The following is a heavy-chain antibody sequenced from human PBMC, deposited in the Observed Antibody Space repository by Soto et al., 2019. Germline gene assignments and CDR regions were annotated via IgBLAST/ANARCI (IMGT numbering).Heavy chain of an antibody. Sequence: QVQLVQSGAEVKKPGASVKLSCKASGFTFSKYAMHWVRQAPGQRLEWMGWINVGNGNTKYSQKFQGRVTITRDTNASTVCKELSSLRYEDSAVYYCARDLRFYFYGMDVWGQGTKATVSS. V-gene: IGHV1-3*01. J-gene: IGHJ6*02. CDR2: INVGNGNT. CDR3: ARDLRFYFYGMDV. D-gene: IGHD3-3*01. CDR1: GFTFSKYA.